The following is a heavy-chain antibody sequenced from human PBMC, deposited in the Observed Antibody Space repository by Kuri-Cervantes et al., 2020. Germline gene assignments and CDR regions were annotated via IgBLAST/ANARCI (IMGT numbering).Heavy chain of an antibody. CDR2: IYYSGST. V-gene: IGHV4-39*01. D-gene: IGHD6-19*01. CDR3: AGRGSSSGWRTHFAY. CDR1: GGSISSSSYY. Sequence: SETLSLTCTVSGGSISSSSYYWGWIRQPPGKGLEWIGSIYYSGSTYYNPSLKSRVTISVDTSKNQFSLKLSSVTAADTAVYYCAGRGSSSGWRTHFAYWGQGTLVTVSS. J-gene: IGHJ4*02.